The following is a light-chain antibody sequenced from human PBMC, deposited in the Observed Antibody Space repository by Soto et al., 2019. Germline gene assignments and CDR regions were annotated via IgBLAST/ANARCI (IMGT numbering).Light chain of an antibody. CDR3: ETWDSNTRG. CDR2: LEGSGSY. Sequence: QPVLTQSSSASASLGSSVKLTCTLSSGHSSYIIAWHQQQPGKAPRYLMKLEGSGSYNKGSGVPDRFSGSSSGADRYLTISNLRFEDEANYYCETWDSNTRGFGGGTKLTV. J-gene: IGLJ2*01. CDR1: SGHSSYI. V-gene: IGLV4-60*02.